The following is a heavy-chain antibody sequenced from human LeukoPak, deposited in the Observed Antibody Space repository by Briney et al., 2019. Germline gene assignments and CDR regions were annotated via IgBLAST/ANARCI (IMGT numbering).Heavy chain of an antibody. V-gene: IGHV3-21*01. Sequence: PGGSLRLSCAASGVTFSSDRMNWVRQAPGRGLEWGSSISSSISYIYYADSVKSRCTISRDDAKKSLYLQMNSVRAEGTAGYDGARGAFGYYYASGRNLGYDSFDYWGQGTLVTVSS. CDR1: GVTFSSDR. J-gene: IGHJ4*02. CDR2: ISSSISYI. D-gene: IGHD3-10*01. CDR3: ARGAFGYYYASGRNLGYDSFDY.